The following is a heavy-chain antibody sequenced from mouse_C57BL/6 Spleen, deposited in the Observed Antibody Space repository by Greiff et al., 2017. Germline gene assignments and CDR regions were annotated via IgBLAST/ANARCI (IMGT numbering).Heavy chain of an antibody. V-gene: IGHV1-54*01. CDR2: INPGSGGT. CDR1: GYAFTNYL. D-gene: IGHD4-1*01. Sequence: VKLMESGAELVRPGTSVKVSCKASGYAFTNYLIEWVKQRPGQGLEWIGVINPGSGGTNYNEKFKGKATLTADKSSSTAYMQLSSLTSEDSAVYFCAREEDPGTGDYWGQGTTLTVSS. CDR3: AREEDPGTGDY. J-gene: IGHJ2*01.